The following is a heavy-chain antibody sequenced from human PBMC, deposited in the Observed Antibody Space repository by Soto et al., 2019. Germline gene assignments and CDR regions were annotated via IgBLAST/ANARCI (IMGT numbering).Heavy chain of an antibody. CDR3: ARVIGENSGWYDY. V-gene: IGHV3-30-3*01. J-gene: IGHJ4*02. CDR2: ISYDGSNK. D-gene: IGHD6-19*01. Sequence: PGGSLRLSCAASGFTLSSYAIHWVRQAPGKGLEWVAVISYDGSNKYYADSVKGRFTISRDTSKNTLYLQMNSLRAEDTAVYYCARVIGENSGWYDYWGQGTLVTVSS. CDR1: GFTLSSYA.